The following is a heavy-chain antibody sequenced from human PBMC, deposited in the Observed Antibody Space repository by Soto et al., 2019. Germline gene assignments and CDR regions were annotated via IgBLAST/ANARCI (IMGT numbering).Heavy chain of an antibody. Sequence: QVQLVQSGAEVKKPGASVKVSCKAAGYIFTSNYIHWVRQAPGQGLEWMGAIKPSGGSTTYGKKFQGRVTMTRDTSTSTVYMDLSSLRSEDTAIYYCARAGPGYDYDAFDIWGQGTMVTVS. V-gene: IGHV1-46*03. CDR3: ARAGPGYDYDAFDI. CDR2: IKPSGGST. CDR1: GYIFTSNY. D-gene: IGHD5-12*01. J-gene: IGHJ3*02.